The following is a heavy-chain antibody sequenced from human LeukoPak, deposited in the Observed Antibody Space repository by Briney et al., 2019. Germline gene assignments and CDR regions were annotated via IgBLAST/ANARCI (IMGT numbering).Heavy chain of an antibody. CDR2: IDTDGSTA. D-gene: IGHD5-18*01. CDR1: GFTFRSYW. V-gene: IGHV3-74*01. CDR3: AKGGGYSYGYPFFFDS. J-gene: IGHJ4*02. Sequence: GGSLRLSCAASGFTFRSYWMHWVRQAPGKGLVWVSHIDTDGSTATYADSVKGRFTISRDNSKNTLYLQMNSLRAEDTAVYYCAKGGGYSYGYPFFFDSWGQGTLVTVSS.